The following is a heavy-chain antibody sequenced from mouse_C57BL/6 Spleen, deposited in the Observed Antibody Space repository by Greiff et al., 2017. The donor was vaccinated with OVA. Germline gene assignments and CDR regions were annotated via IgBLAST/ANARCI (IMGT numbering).Heavy chain of an antibody. D-gene: IGHD2-1*01. CDR2: IYPGDGDT. CDR1: GYAFSSYW. V-gene: IGHV1-80*01. J-gene: IGHJ4*01. CDR3: ARTTTGGAMDY. Sequence: VMLQQSGAELVKPGASVKISCKASGYAFSSYWMNWVKQRPGKGLEWIGQIYPGDGDTNYNGKFKGKSTLTADKSSITAYMQLSSLTSEDSAVYFCARTTTGGAMDYWGQGTSVTVSS.